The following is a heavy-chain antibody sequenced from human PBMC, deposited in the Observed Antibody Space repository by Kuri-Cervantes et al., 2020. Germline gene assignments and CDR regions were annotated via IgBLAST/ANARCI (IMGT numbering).Heavy chain of an antibody. D-gene: IGHD3-22*01. V-gene: IGHV4-31*03. J-gene: IGHJ6*02. CDR1: GGSISSGGYY. CDR2: IYYSGST. CDR3: ASSYYSSGYYYRHYYYGMDV. Sequence: SETLSLTCTVSGGSISSGGYYWSWIRQHPGKGLEWIGYIYYSGSTYYNPSLKSRVTISVDTSKNQFSLKLSSVTAADTAVYYCASSYYSSGYYYRHYYYGMDVWGQGTMVTVSS.